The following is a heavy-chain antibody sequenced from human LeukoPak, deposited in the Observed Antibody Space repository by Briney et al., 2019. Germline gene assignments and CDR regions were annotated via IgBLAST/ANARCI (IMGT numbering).Heavy chain of an antibody. D-gene: IGHD5-18*01. J-gene: IGHJ5*02. Sequence: SVKVSCKASGGTFSSYAISWVRQAPGQGLEWMGGIIPIFGTANYAQKFQGRVTITADESTSTAYMELRSLRSDDTAVYYCAREGSQLWFSGYTYNWFDPWGQGTLVTVSS. CDR1: GGTFSSYA. CDR3: AREGSQLWFSGYTYNWFDP. CDR2: IIPIFGTA. V-gene: IGHV1-69*13.